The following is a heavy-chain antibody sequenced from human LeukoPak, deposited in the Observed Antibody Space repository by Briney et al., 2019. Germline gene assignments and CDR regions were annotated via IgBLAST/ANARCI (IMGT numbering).Heavy chain of an antibody. V-gene: IGHV4-61*05. CDR2: IYYSGST. CDR3: ARGLGGSYHY. D-gene: IGHD1-26*01. J-gene: IGHJ4*02. CDR1: GGSISSSSYY. Sequence: PSETLSLTCTVSGGSISSSSYYWGWIRQPPGKGLEWIGYIYYSGSTNYNPSLKSRVTISVDTSKNQFSLKMSSVTAADTAVYYCARGLGGSYHYWGQGTLVTVSS.